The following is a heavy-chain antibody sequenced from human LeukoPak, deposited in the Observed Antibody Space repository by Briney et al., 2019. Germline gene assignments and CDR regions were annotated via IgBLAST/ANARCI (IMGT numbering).Heavy chain of an antibody. Sequence: SVKVSCKASGGTFSSYAISWVRQAPGQGLEWMGGIIPIFGTTNYAQKFQGRVTITADKSTSTAYMELSSLRSEDTAVYYCARVVGLTGYSSSWYSGYYYYMDVWGKGTTVTVSS. CDR1: GGTFSSYA. CDR2: IIPIFGTT. D-gene: IGHD6-13*01. J-gene: IGHJ6*03. V-gene: IGHV1-69*06. CDR3: ARVVGLTGYSSSWYSGYYYYMDV.